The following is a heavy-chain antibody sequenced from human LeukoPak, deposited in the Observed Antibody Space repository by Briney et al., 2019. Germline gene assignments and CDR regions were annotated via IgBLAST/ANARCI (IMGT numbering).Heavy chain of an antibody. V-gene: IGHV3-48*01. D-gene: IGHD3-10*01. Sequence: PGGSLRLSCAASGFTFSSYSMNWVRQAPGKGLEWVSYISSSSSTIYYADSVKGRFTISRDNAKNSLYLQMNSLRAEDTAVYYCARDGVLLWFGEAFDIWGQGTMVTVSS. CDR3: ARDGVLLWFGEAFDI. CDR2: ISSSSSTI. J-gene: IGHJ3*02. CDR1: GFTFSSYS.